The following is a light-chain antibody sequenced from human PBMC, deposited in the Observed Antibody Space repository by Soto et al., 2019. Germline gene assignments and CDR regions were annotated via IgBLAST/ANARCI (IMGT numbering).Light chain of an antibody. CDR2: AAS. CDR1: QNINTY. V-gene: IGKV1-39*01. J-gene: IGKJ2*01. Sequence: DIQMTQSPSSLSASVGDRVTITCRASQNINTYLNWYQQRPGKAPKLLIYAASSLHSGVPSTFSGSGSGTDFTLNISTLQPEDFATYYCQQNYSFPYTSGQGTRLEMK. CDR3: QQNYSFPYT.